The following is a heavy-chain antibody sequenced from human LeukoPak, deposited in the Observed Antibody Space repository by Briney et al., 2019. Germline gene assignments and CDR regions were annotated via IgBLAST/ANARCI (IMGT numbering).Heavy chain of an antibody. J-gene: IGHJ6*02. Sequence: QSGGSLRLSCTASGFTFVDYAMVWVRQDAGKGLESVGFIRSKAYGGTTEYAAAVKGRFTISRDDSKSIAYLEMNSLKSEDTAVYHCTRGYDFVSGYLGMDVWGQGTTVTASS. CDR2: IRSKAYGGTT. V-gene: IGHV3-49*04. CDR3: TRGYDFVSGYLGMDV. CDR1: GFTFVDYA. D-gene: IGHD3-3*01.